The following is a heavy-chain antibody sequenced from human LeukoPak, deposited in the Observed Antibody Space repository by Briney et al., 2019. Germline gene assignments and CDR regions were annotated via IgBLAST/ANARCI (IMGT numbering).Heavy chain of an antibody. CDR1: GLTGSHNY. Sequence: PGGSLRLSCAASGLTGSHNYVSWVRQAAGKGLVWISRINSDASDTNYADFVKGRFTISRDNAKNTVYLQINSLRDEDTAVYYCARICSSTDCLIPDWGQGTLVTVSS. CDR3: ARICSSTDCLIPD. CDR2: INSDASDT. J-gene: IGHJ4*02. D-gene: IGHD2-2*01. V-gene: IGHV3-74*01.